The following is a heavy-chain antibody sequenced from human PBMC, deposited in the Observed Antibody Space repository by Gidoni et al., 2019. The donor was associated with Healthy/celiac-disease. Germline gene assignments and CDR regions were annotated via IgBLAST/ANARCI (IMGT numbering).Heavy chain of an antibody. D-gene: IGHD6-13*01. J-gene: IGHJ4*02. Sequence: QLHLQESGPRLVRPSATLSLTCTVSGGSVSNADSSWGWIRQSPGKGLEWIGTVYYRGPTYYNPSLKSRVTISPDTSQNQFSLRLSSVTAADTAVYYCARDVRYSSSWSHFDFWGQGTLVTVSS. CDR1: GGSVSNADSS. V-gene: IGHV4-39*07. CDR3: ARDVRYSSSWSHFDF. CDR2: VYYRGPT.